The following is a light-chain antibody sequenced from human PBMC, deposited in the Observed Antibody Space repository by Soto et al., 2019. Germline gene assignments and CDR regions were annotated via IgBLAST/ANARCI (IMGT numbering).Light chain of an antibody. CDR3: QQYGSSSLT. CDR2: GAS. CDR1: QSVSSSY. J-gene: IGKJ4*01. Sequence: ILLTQSPCTLSLSPGERATLSCRASQSVSSSYLAWYRQTPGQAPSLLIYGASSRATGIQDRFSGTGSGTDFTLTISRLEPEDFAVYYCQQYGSSSLTFGGGTKV. V-gene: IGKV3-20*01.